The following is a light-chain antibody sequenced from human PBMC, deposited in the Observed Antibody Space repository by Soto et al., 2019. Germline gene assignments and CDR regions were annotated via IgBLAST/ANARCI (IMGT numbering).Light chain of an antibody. CDR2: AAS. J-gene: IGKJ4*01. V-gene: IGKV1-12*02. CDR1: QGLSSY. Sequence: DIQMTQSPSSVSASVGDRVTITCRPSQGLSSYLAWYQQKPGKAPKLLIYAASNLQSGVPSRFSGSGSGTDFTLTISSLQPEDFATYLCLSDHSRPFGGGTKVEIK. CDR3: LSDHSRP.